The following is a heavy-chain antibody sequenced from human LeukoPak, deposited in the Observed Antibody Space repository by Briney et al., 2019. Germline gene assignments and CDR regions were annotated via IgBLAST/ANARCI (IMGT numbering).Heavy chain of an antibody. V-gene: IGHV4-38-2*02. J-gene: IGHJ4*02. CDR2: IYHSGST. CDR1: GGSISSGYY. CDR3: AREGPYYYDSSGSQFDY. Sequence: SETLSLTCTVSGGSISSGYYWGWIRQPPGKGLEWIGSIYHSGSTYYNPSLKSRVTISVDTSKNQFSLKLSSVTAADTAVYYCAREGPYYYDSSGSQFDYWGQGTLVTVSS. D-gene: IGHD3-22*01.